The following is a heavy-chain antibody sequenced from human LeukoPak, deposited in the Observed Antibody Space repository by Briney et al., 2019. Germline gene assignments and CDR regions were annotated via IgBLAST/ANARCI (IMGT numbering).Heavy chain of an antibody. CDR2: IWYDGSNK. CDR1: GFTFSSYG. Sequence: PGGSLRLSCAASGFTFSSYGMPWVRQAPGKGLEWVAVIWYDGSNKYYADSVKGRFTISRDNSKNTLYLQMNSLRAEDTAVYYCAKESYSSGWYTDYWGQGTLVTVSS. CDR3: AKESYSSGWYTDY. D-gene: IGHD6-19*01. V-gene: IGHV3-33*06. J-gene: IGHJ4*02.